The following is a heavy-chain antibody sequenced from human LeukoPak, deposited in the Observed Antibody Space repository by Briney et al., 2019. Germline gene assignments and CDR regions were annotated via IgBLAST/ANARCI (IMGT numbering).Heavy chain of an antibody. CDR1: GFTFSSYA. CDR2: VSADGGGT. Sequence: GGSLRLSCAASGFTFSSYATSWVRQAPGKVLEWVSAVSADGGGTVYADSVQGRFTISRDNSKNTLYLQMSSLRAEDTAVYYCAKSPKTGFLFDYWGKGTLVTVSS. D-gene: IGHD1-1*01. CDR3: AKSPKTGFLFDY. J-gene: IGHJ4*02. V-gene: IGHV3-23*01.